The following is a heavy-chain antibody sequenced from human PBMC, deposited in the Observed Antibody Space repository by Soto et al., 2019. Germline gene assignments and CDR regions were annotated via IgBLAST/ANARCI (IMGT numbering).Heavy chain of an antibody. D-gene: IGHD6-13*01. CDR1: GFTFSNYW. CDR3: ARDEKPDSSSWYNFYGMDV. V-gene: IGHV3-74*01. J-gene: IGHJ6*02. Sequence: GGSLRLSCAASGFTFSNYWMHWVRQVPGKGLVWVSRINSDGSTTSYADSVKGRFTISRDNAKNTLYLQMNSLRAEDTAVYYCARDEKPDSSSWYNFYGMDVWGQGTTVTVSS. CDR2: INSDGSTT.